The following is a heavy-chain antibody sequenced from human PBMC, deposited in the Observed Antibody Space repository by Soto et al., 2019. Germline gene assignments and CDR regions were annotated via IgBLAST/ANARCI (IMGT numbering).Heavy chain of an antibody. V-gene: IGHV1-46*01. CDR3: AKYCGGDCRHFDA. J-gene: IGHJ4*02. CDR1: GYNFIAYY. CDR2: INPSSGAT. D-gene: IGHD2-21*02. Sequence: QVQLVQSGAEVKKPGSSVKLSCKASGYNFIAYYMYWVRQAPGQGPEWMGMINPSSGATNYAQKFQGRITVTRDTSTSTVYMELSSLRSEDAAVYYCAKYCGGDCRHFDAWGQGILVTVSS.